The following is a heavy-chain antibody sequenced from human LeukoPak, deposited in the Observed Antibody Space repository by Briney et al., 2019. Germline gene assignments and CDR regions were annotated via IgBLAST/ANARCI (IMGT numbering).Heavy chain of an antibody. V-gene: IGHV4-59*01. CDR1: GGSISSYY. CDR3: ARVSQQWLVPHWYFDL. CDR2: IYYSGST. Sequence: PSETLSLTCTVSGGSISSYYWSCIRQPPGKGLEWIGYIYYSGSTNYNPSLKSRVTISVDTSKNQFSLKLSSVTATDTAVYYCARVSQQWLVPHWYFDLWGRGTLVTVSS. D-gene: IGHD6-19*01. J-gene: IGHJ2*01.